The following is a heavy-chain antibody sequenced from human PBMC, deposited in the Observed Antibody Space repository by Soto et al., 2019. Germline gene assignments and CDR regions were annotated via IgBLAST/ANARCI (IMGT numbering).Heavy chain of an antibody. CDR2: IDPSGTTI. CDR3: ARGHHGLEI. J-gene: IGHJ6*02. CDR1: GLTVIYFY. Sequence: GGSLRLSCAASGLTVIYFYMSWVRQAPGKGLDWVSYIDPSGTTIVYADSVKGRFTVSRDNAKNSLYLQMDSLRGEDSAVYYCARGHHGLEIWGRGTTVTVSS. V-gene: IGHV3-11*01.